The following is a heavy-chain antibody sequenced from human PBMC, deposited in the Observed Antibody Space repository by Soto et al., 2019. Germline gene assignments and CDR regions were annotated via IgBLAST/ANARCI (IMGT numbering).Heavy chain of an antibody. V-gene: IGHV4-31*01. CDR2: IYYRGTT. J-gene: IGHJ4*02. CDR1: GASITSSGYY. CDR3: ARATESHYFDY. Sequence: QVQLQESGPGLVKPSQTLSLTCTLSGASITSSGYYWSWIRLHPGEGLEWIGYIYYRGTTYFNPSLKRPVTLSKDTSKKEFSLTLTSVTAADTAVYYCARATESHYFDYWGRGILVTVTS.